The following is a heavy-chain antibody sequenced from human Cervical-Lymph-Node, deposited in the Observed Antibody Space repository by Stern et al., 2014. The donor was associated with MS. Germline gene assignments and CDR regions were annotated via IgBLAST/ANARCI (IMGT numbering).Heavy chain of an antibody. V-gene: IGHV5-51*01. CDR3: ARHRQQTLYGMDV. CDR1: GYSFTNYW. CDR2: IYPGDSDT. J-gene: IGHJ6*02. D-gene: IGHD6-13*01. Sequence: EVQLVQSGAEVKKPGESLKISCKGSGYSFTNYWIGWVRQMPGKGLEWIGGIYPGDSDTRYSPSFQGRVTISADKSISTAYLQWSSLKASDTAMYYCARHRQQTLYGMDVWGQGTTVTVSS.